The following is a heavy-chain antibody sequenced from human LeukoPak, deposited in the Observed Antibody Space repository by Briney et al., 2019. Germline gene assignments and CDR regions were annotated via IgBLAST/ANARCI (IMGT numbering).Heavy chain of an antibody. CDR1: GGSISSGGYY. CDR2: IYYSGST. D-gene: IGHD5-18*01. J-gene: IGHJ4*02. CDR3: ARVMSGVGYSYGLYFDY. V-gene: IGHV4-31*03. Sequence: SQTLSLTCTVSGGSISSGGYYWSWVRQHPGKGLEWIGYIYYSGSTYYNPSLKSRVTISVDTSKNQFSLKLSSVTAADTAVYYCARVMSGVGYSYGLYFDYWGQGTLVTVSS.